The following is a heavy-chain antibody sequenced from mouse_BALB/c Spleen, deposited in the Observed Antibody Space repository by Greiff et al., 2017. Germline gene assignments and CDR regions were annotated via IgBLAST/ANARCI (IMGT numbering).Heavy chain of an antibody. Sequence: VQLQQSGAELARPGASVKLSCKASGYTFTSYWMQWVKQRPGQGLEWIGAIYPGDGDTRYTQKFKGKATLTADKSSSTAYMQLSSLASEDSAVYYCARKAGSSEGGFDYWGQGTTLTVSS. CDR3: ARKAGSSEGGFDY. D-gene: IGHD1-1*01. V-gene: IGHV1-87*01. J-gene: IGHJ2*01. CDR1: GYTFTSYW. CDR2: IYPGDGDT.